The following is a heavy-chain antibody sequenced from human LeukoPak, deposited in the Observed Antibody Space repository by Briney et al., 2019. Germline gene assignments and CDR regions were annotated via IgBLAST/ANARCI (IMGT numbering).Heavy chain of an antibody. CDR3: ARDYQAVAGIGKYFQH. CDR1: GGSFSGYY. Sequence: SETLSLTCAVYGGSFSGYYWSWIRQPPGKGLEWIGEINHSGSTNYNPSLKSRVTISVDTSKNQFSLKLSSVTAADTAAYYCARDYQAVAGIGKYFQHWGQGTLVTVSS. J-gene: IGHJ1*01. CDR2: INHSGST. D-gene: IGHD6-19*01. V-gene: IGHV4-34*01.